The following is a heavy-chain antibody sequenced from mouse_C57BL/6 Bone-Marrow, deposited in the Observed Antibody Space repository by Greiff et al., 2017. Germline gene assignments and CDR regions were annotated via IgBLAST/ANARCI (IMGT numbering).Heavy chain of an antibody. Sequence: EVHLVESEGGLVQPGSSMKLSCTASGFTFSDYYMAWVRQVPEKGLEWVANINYDGSSTYYLDSLKSRFIISRDNAKNILYLQMSSLKSEDTATYYCARNWETWYFDVWGTGTTVTVSS. CDR3: ARNWETWYFDV. CDR1: GFTFSDYY. V-gene: IGHV5-16*01. D-gene: IGHD4-1*01. CDR2: INYDGSST. J-gene: IGHJ1*03.